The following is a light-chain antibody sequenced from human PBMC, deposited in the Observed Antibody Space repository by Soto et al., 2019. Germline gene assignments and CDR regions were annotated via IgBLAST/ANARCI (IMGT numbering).Light chain of an antibody. Sequence: GVAGHGGTITYNGSSSNIGAGYDVHWYQQLPGTAPKLLIYGNSNRPSGVPDRFSGSKSGTSASLAITGLQAEDEADYYCQSYDSSLSGYVFGTGTKVTVL. J-gene: IGLJ1*01. CDR3: QSYDSSLSGYV. V-gene: IGLV1-40*01. CDR1: SSNIGAGYD. CDR2: GNS.